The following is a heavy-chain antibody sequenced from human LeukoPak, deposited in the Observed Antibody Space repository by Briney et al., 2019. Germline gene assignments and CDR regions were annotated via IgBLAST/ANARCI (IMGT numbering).Heavy chain of an antibody. D-gene: IGHD3-10*01. J-gene: IGHJ4*02. CDR3: ARDQDYYGSGSYEY. CDR2: VNSDGSST. V-gene: IGHV3-74*01. CDR1: GFTFSSYW. Sequence: GGSLRLSRAASGFTFSSYWMHWVRQAPGKGLVWVSRVNSDGSSTSYADSVKGRFTISRDNAKNTLYLQMNSLRAEDTAVYYCARDQDYYGSGSYEYWGQGTLVTVSS.